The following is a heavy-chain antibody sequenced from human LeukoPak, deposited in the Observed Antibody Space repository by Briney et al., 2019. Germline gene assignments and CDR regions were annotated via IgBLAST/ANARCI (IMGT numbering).Heavy chain of an antibody. V-gene: IGHV3-74*01. Sequence: PGGSLRLSCAASGFTFSSYWMHWFRQAPGKGLVWVSRINSDGSSTTYADSVKGRFTISRDNAKNTLYLQMNSLRAEDTAVYYCARDGRGYYGSGSSGYFDYWGQGTLVTVSS. D-gene: IGHD3-10*01. CDR1: GFTFSSYW. CDR3: ARDGRGYYGSGSSGYFDY. CDR2: INSDGSST. J-gene: IGHJ4*02.